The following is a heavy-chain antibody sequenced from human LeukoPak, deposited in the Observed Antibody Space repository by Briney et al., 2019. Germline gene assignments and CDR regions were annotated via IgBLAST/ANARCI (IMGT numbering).Heavy chain of an antibody. D-gene: IGHD6-13*01. Sequence: GGSLRLSCAASEFTFRSYGMSWVRQAPGKGLEWVSTIGGTGGSMYYADSVKGRFTISRDNSKNTLYLQMNSLRAEDTAVYYCASWHYVDDWGQGTLVTVSS. CDR1: EFTFRSYG. V-gene: IGHV3-23*01. CDR3: ASWHYVDD. CDR2: IGGTGGSM. J-gene: IGHJ4*02.